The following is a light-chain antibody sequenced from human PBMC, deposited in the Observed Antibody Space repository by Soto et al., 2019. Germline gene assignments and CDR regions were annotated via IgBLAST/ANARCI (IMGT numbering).Light chain of an antibody. Sequence: QSVLTQPPSASGTPGQRVTISCSGSSSNIGSNTVNWYQQLPGTAPKLLIYSNNQRPSGVPDRFSGSKSGTSASLAISGLQSEDEADYYCPAWHDSLNGVYAFRPRTKVTV. J-gene: IGLJ1*01. CDR3: PAWHDSLNGVYA. CDR1: SSNIGSNT. V-gene: IGLV1-44*01. CDR2: SNN.